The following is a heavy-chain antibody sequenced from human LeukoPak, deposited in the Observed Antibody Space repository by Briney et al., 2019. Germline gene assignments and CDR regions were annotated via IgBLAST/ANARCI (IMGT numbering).Heavy chain of an antibody. D-gene: IGHD3-22*01. CDR3: ARRASGYYPNDAFDI. CDR1: GGSISSSSYY. CDR2: IYYSGST. Sequence: SPSETLSLTCTVSGGSISSSSYYWGWIRQPPGKGLEWIGSIYYSGSTYYNPSLKSRVTISVDTSKNQFSLKLSSVTAADTAVYYCARRASGYYPNDAFDIWGQGTMVTVSS. J-gene: IGHJ3*02. V-gene: IGHV4-39*01.